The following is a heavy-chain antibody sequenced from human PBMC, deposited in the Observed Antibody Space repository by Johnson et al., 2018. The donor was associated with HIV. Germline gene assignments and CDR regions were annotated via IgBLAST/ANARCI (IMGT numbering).Heavy chain of an antibody. D-gene: IGHD5-24*01. CDR3: ARACRDGYTCDAFDI. CDR2: INSGGST. CDR1: GFSVSSNY. J-gene: IGHJ3*02. Sequence: VQLVESGGGVVQPGRSLRVSCAASGFSVSSNYMTWVRQGPGKGLEWVSVINSGGSTYYADSVKGRFTISRDNSKNTLYLQMNSLRAEDTAVYYCARACRDGYTCDAFDIWGQGTMVTVSS. V-gene: IGHV3-66*01.